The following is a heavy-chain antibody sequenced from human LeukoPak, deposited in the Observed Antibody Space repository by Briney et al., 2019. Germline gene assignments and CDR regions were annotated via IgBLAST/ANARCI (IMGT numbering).Heavy chain of an antibody. V-gene: IGHV4-39*07. CDR2: IYYSGST. D-gene: IGHD3-10*01. J-gene: IGHJ4*02. CDR1: GGSISTSSYY. CDR3: AREANYYGSGSYFEGTFDY. Sequence: SETLSLTCTVSGGSISTSSYYWGWIRQPPGKGLEWIGSIYYSGSTYYNPSLKSRVTISIDTSKNEFSLKLTSVIAADTAVYFCAREANYYGSGSYFEGTFDYWGQGSLVTVSS.